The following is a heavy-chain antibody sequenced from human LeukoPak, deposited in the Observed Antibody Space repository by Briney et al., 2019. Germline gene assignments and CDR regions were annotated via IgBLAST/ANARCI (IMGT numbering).Heavy chain of an antibody. D-gene: IGHD1-26*01. CDR1: GYTFTGYY. Sequence: ASVKVSCKASGYTFTGYYMHWVRQAPGQGLEWMGWINTNTGNPTYAQGFTGRFVFSLDTSVSTAYLQISSLKAEDTAVYYCARVTHLEYSGSSAYYYYYYMDVWGKGTTVTVSS. V-gene: IGHV7-4-1*02. CDR2: INTNTGNP. J-gene: IGHJ6*03. CDR3: ARVTHLEYSGSSAYYYYYYMDV.